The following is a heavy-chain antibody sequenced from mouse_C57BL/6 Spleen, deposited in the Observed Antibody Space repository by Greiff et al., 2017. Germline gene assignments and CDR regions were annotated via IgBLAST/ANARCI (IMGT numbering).Heavy chain of an antibody. CDR2: IYPGDGDT. CDR3: ARYGNYVSNWYFDV. J-gene: IGHJ1*03. CDR1: GYAFSSYW. Sequence: VQLQQSGAELVKPGASVKISCKASGYAFSSYWMNWVKQRPGKGLEWIGQIYPGDGDTNYNGKFKGKATLTADKSSSTAYMQLSSLTSEDSAVYFCARYGNYVSNWYFDVWGTGTTVTVSS. V-gene: IGHV1-80*01. D-gene: IGHD2-1*01.